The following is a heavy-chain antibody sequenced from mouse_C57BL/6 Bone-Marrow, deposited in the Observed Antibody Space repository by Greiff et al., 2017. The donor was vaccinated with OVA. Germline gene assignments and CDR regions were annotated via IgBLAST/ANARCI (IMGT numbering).Heavy chain of an antibody. CDR3: ARRIYGSSPYWYFDV. D-gene: IGHD1-1*01. Sequence: EVQGVESGGGLVQPGESLKLSCESNEYEFPSHDMSWVRKTPEKRLELVAAINSDGGSTYYPDTMERRFIISRDNTKKTLYLQMSSLKSENTALYYSARRIYGSSPYWYFDVWGTGTTVTVSS. CDR1: EYEFPSHD. V-gene: IGHV5-2*01. J-gene: IGHJ1*03. CDR2: INSDGGST.